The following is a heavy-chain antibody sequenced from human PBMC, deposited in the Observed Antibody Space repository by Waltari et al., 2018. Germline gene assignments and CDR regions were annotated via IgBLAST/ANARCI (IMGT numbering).Heavy chain of an antibody. CDR1: GFSFSSNA. V-gene: IGHV3-23*01. CDR2: ISCSGGST. Sequence: EVQLLESGGGLVEPGGSPSLSCAASGFSFSSNAMSWVRQAPGKGLEWVSTISCSGGSTYYADSVKGRFTISRDNSKNTLYLQMNSLRAEDTAVYYCAKAGRGYSYGLFDYWGQGTLVTVSS. CDR3: AKAGRGYSYGLFDY. D-gene: IGHD5-18*01. J-gene: IGHJ4*02.